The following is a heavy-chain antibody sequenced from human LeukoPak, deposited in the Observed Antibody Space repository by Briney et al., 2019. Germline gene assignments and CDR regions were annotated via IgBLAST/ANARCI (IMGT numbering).Heavy chain of an antibody. CDR2: IKRDGSEK. CDR1: GFTFSSYW. J-gene: IGHJ6*02. CDR3: ARDPRDYYYGMDV. V-gene: IGHV3-7*04. Sequence: GGSLRLSCAASGFTFSSYWMSWVRQAPGKGLEWVANIKRDGSEKYYVDSVKGRFTISRDNAKNSLYLQMNSLRAEDTAVYYCARDPRDYYYGMDVWGQGTTVTVSS.